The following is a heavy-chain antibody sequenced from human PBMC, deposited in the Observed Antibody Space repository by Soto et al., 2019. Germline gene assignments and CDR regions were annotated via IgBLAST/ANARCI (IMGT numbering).Heavy chain of an antibody. V-gene: IGHV4-59*01. CDR2: IYYSGTT. D-gene: IGHD4-17*01. CDR1: GGSMSSYY. J-gene: IGHJ4*02. CDR3: ARGGTVLNGFDY. Sequence: QVQLQESGPGLVKPSETLSLTCTVSGGSMSSYYWSWIRQPPGMGLEWIGYIYYSGTTSYNPSLKRRVTISVATSKSQFSLQLSSVTPADTAVYYCARGGTVLNGFDYWGQGTLVTVSS.